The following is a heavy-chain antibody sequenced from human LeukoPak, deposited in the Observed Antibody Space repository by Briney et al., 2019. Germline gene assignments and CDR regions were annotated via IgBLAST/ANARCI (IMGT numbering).Heavy chain of an antibody. J-gene: IGHJ6*03. CDR1: GYTFTSND. CDR2: MNPNSGNT. D-gene: IGHD3-10*01. Sequence: GASVKVSCKASGYTFTSNDINWVRQATGQGLEWMGWMNPNSGNTGYAQKFQGRVTMTRNTSISTAYMELSSLRSEDTAVYYCARGGRGPYYYYYMDVWGKGTTVTVSS. V-gene: IGHV1-8*01. CDR3: ARGGRGPYYYYYMDV.